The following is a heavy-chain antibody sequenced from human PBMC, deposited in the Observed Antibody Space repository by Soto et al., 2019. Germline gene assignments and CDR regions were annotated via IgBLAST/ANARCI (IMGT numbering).Heavy chain of an antibody. CDR2: IYYSGST. CDR1: GGSISSSSYY. V-gene: IGHV4-39*01. J-gene: IGHJ5*02. Sequence: LSLTCTVSGGSISSSSYYWGWIRQPPGKGLEWIGSIYYSGSTYYNPSLKSRVTISVDTSKNQFSLKLSSVTAADTAVYYCARTGLGFDPWGQGTLVTVSS. CDR3: ARTGLGFDP.